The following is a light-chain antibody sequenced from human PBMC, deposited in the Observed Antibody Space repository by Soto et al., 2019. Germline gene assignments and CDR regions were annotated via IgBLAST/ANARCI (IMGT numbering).Light chain of an antibody. V-gene: IGKV3-20*01. CDR3: QQYGSSLYT. CDR2: GAS. Sequence: EIVLTQSPGTLSLSPGERATLSCRASQSVSSSYLAWYQQKPGQAPRLVIYGASSRATGIPDRFSGSGSGTEFTLTISRLEPEDFAVYYCQQYGSSLYTFGQGTKLEIK. J-gene: IGKJ2*01. CDR1: QSVSSSY.